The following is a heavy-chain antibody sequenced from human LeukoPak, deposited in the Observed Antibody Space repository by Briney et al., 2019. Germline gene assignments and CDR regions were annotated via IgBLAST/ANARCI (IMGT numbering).Heavy chain of an antibody. Sequence: GGSLRLPCAASGFTVSSNYMSWVRQAPGKGLEWVSVIYSGGSTYYADSVKGRFTISRDNSKNTLYLQMNSLRAEDTAVYYCAKALSNMIVVVITDYWGQGTLVTVSS. CDR1: GFTVSSNY. J-gene: IGHJ4*02. D-gene: IGHD3-22*01. V-gene: IGHV3-66*01. CDR2: IYSGGST. CDR3: AKALSNMIVVVITDY.